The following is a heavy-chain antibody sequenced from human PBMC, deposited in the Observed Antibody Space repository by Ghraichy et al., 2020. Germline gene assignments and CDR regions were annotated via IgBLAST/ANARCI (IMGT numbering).Heavy chain of an antibody. CDR3: AKDGYSYGWAYNWFDP. CDR2: ISGSGGST. CDR1: GFTFSSYA. D-gene: IGHD5-18*01. V-gene: IGHV3-23*01. Sequence: GGSLRLSCAASGFTFSSYAMSWVRQAPGKGLEWVSAISGSGGSTYYADSVKGRFTISRDNSKNTLYLQMNSLRAEDTAVYYCAKDGYSYGWAYNWFDPWGQGTLVTVSS. J-gene: IGHJ5*02.